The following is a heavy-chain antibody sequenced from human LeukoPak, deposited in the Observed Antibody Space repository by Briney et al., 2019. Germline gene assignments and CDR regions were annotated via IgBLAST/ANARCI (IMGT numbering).Heavy chain of an antibody. CDR1: GGSISSSSYY. CDR3: ARSWGITGDRPHYYYYGMDV. CDR2: IYYSGST. J-gene: IGHJ6*02. V-gene: IGHV4-39*01. Sequence: TSETLSLTCTVSGGSISSSSYYWGWIRQPPGKGLEWIGSIYYSGSTYYNPSLKSRVTISVDTSKNQFSLKLSSVTAADTAVYYWARSWGITGDRPHYYYYGMDVWGQGTTVTVSS. D-gene: IGHD7-27*01.